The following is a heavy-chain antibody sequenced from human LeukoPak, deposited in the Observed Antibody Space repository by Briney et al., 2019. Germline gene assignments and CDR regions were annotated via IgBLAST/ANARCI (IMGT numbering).Heavy chain of an antibody. V-gene: IGHV3-30*02. CDR1: GFTFSSYG. CDR2: IRYDGSNK. J-gene: IGHJ5*02. CDR3: ASQSYARFDP. Sequence: QSGGSLRLSCAASGFTFSSYGMHWVRQAPGKGLEWVAFIRYDGSNKYYADSVKGRFTISRDNARNSLFLQMNSLRVEDTAMYYCASQSYARFDPWGQGTLVTVSS. D-gene: IGHD3-16*01.